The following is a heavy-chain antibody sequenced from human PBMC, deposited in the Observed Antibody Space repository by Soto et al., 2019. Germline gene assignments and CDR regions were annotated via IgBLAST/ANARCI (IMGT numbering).Heavy chain of an antibody. CDR2: IKQDGGEE. CDR3: ARVYYESRGPTKYRAFDF. Sequence: VGSLRLSCAASGFIFSDYSMSWVRQSPGKGLEGVANIKQDGGEEDYVDSVKGRLTISRDNAKNSLYLQMNSLRAEDTAVYYCARVYYESRGPTKYRAFDFWGQGTMVTVSS. CDR1: GFIFSDYS. J-gene: IGHJ3*01. D-gene: IGHD3-22*01. V-gene: IGHV3-7*01.